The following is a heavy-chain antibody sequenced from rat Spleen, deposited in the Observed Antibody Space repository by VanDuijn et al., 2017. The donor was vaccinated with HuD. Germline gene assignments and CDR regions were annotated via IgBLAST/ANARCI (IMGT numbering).Heavy chain of an antibody. J-gene: IGHJ3*01. Sequence: EVQLVESGGGLVQPGRSLKLSCAASGFTFSNYGMAWVRQAPKKCLEWFAYISLGGGNTYSRDSVRGRFTISRDNAKSTLYLQMDSLRSEDTATYYVARKDHYVGFAYGGQGTLVTDSS. CDR1: GFTFSNYG. D-gene: IGHD1-11*01. CDR2: ISLGGGNT. CDR3: ARKDHYVGFAY. V-gene: IGHV5S13*01.